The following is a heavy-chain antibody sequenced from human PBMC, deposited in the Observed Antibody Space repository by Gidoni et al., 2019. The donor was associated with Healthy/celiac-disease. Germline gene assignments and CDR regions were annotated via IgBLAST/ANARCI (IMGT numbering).Heavy chain of an antibody. D-gene: IGHD5-18*01. Sequence: QVQLQQWGAGLLKPSETLSLTCAVYGGSFSGYYWSWIRQPPGKGLEWIGEINHSGSTNYNPSLKSRVTISVDTSKNQFSLKLSSVTAADTAVYYCARLLRGYSYEKQGSGVRYFDYWGQGTLVTVSS. J-gene: IGHJ4*02. CDR3: ARLLRGYSYEKQGSGVRYFDY. CDR1: GGSFSGYY. V-gene: IGHV4-34*01. CDR2: INHSGST.